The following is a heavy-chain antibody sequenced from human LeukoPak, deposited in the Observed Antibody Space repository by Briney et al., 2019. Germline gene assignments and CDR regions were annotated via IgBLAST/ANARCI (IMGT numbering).Heavy chain of an antibody. Sequence: PSETLSLTCAVYGGSFSGYYWSWIRQPPGKGLEWIGEINHSGSTNYNPSLKSRVTISVDTSKNQFSLKPSSVTAADTAVYYCARLLNYDFWSGYYKYNWFDPRGQGTLVTVSS. V-gene: IGHV4-34*01. J-gene: IGHJ5*02. CDR3: ARLLNYDFWSGYYKYNWFDP. CDR2: INHSGST. D-gene: IGHD3-3*01. CDR1: GGSFSGYY.